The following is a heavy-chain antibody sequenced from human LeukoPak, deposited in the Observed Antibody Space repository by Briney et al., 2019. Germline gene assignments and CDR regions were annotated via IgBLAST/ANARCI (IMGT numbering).Heavy chain of an antibody. D-gene: IGHD5-12*01. Sequence: GGSLRLSCAASGFTFSSYWMSWVRQAPGKGLEWVANIKQDGSEKYYVDSVKGRFTISRDNAKNSLYLQMNSLRAEDTAVYYCARDAKWLRLYYCDYWGQGTLVTVSS. CDR2: IKQDGSEK. CDR3: ARDAKWLRLYYCDY. V-gene: IGHV3-7*01. CDR1: GFTFSSYW. J-gene: IGHJ4*02.